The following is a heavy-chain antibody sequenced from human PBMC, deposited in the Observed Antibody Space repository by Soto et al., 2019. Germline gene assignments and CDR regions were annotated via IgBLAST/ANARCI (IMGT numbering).Heavy chain of an antibody. J-gene: IGHJ3*02. V-gene: IGHV4-39*01. D-gene: IGHD6-19*01. Sequence: QLQLQESGPGLVTPSETLSLTCTVSGGSISSSSYYWGWLRQPPGKGLEWIGSIYYSGSTYYNPSHESRVTISVDTSKNQFSLKLSSVTAADTAVYYCARAYSSGWSGDAFDIWGQGTMVTVSS. CDR2: IYYSGST. CDR3: ARAYSSGWSGDAFDI. CDR1: GGSISSSSYY.